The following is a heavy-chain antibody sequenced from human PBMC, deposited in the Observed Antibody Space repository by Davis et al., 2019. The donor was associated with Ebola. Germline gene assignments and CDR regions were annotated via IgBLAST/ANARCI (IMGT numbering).Heavy chain of an antibody. CDR2: IIPILGIA. J-gene: IGHJ4*02. D-gene: IGHD2-15*01. CDR3: AHLGPQRYCSGGGCHGYLDY. Sequence: SVKVSCKASGYTFTSYGISWVRQAPGQGLEWMGRIIPILGIANYAQKFQGRVTITADESTRTAYMELNGLRSEDTAVYYCAHLGPQRYCSGGGCHGYLDYWGQGTLVTVSS. CDR1: GYTFTSYG. V-gene: IGHV1-69*04.